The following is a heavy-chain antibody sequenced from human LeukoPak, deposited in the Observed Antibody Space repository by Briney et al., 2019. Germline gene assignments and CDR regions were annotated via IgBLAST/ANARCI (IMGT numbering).Heavy chain of an antibody. D-gene: IGHD3-9*01. CDR2: IIPIFGTA. CDR3: ARSPDILTGYYYFDY. CDR1: GGTFSSYA. Sequence: SVKVSCKASGGTFSSYAISWVRQAPGQGLEWMGGIIPIFGTANYAQKFQGRVTITTDESTSTAYMELSSLRSEDTAVYYCARSPDILTGYYYFDYWAREPWSPSPQ. V-gene: IGHV1-69*05. J-gene: IGHJ4*02.